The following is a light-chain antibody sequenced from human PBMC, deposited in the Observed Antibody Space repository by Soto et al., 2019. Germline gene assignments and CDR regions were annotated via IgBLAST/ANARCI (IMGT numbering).Light chain of an antibody. Sequence: QSALTQPASVSGSPGQSITISCTGTSSDVGGYNYVSWYQQHPGKAPKLMIYEGSKRPSGVSNRFSGSKSGNTASLTISGLQAEGEADYYCCSYVGDNTRYVFGTGTKVTV. CDR1: SSDVGGYNY. CDR2: EGS. CDR3: CSYVGDNTRYV. V-gene: IGLV2-23*01. J-gene: IGLJ1*01.